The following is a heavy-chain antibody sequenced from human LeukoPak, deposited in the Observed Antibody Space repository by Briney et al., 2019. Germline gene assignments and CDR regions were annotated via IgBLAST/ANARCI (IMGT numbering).Heavy chain of an antibody. V-gene: IGHV3-23*01. D-gene: IGHD1-14*01. CDR2: ISGSGGST. CDR1: GFTFSSYA. J-gene: IGHJ4*02. Sequence: PGGSLRLSCAASGFTFSSYAMSWVRQAPGKGLDWVSAISGSGGSTYYADSVKGRFTISRDNSKNTLYLQMNSLRAEDTALYYCAAGSRNQPYYFDYWGQGTLVTVSS. CDR3: AAGSRNQPYYFDY.